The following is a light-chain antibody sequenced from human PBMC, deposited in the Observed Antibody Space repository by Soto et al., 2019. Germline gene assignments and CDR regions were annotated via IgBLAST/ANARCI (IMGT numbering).Light chain of an antibody. J-gene: IGLJ2*01. CDR1: SSDVGGYNY. V-gene: IGLV2-14*01. CDR3: GSYTSSSTLVV. CDR2: DVS. Sequence: QSALTQPASVSGSPGQSITISCTGTSSDVGGYNYVSWYQQHPGKAPKLMIYDVSHRPSGVSNRFSGSKSGNTASLTISGLQAADGADYYCGSYTSSSTLVVFCGGTKLTVL.